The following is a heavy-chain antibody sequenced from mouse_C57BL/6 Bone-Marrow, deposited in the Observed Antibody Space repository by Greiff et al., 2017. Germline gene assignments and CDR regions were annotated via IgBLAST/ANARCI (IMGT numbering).Heavy chain of an antibody. V-gene: IGHV1-5*01. Sequence: EVQLQQSGTVLARPGASVKMSCKTSGYTFTSYWMHWVKQRPGQGLEWIGAIYPGNSDTSYNQKFKGKAKLTVATSASTAYMELSSLTNEDSAVYYCTKVISYWYFDVWGTGTTVTVSS. CDR1: GYTFTSYW. J-gene: IGHJ1*03. D-gene: IGHD2-13*01. CDR2: IYPGNSDT. CDR3: TKVISYWYFDV.